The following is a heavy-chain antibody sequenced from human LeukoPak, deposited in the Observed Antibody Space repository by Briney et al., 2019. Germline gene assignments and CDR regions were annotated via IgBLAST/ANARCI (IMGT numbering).Heavy chain of an antibody. Sequence: PGGSLRLSCGASGFTFGSYAMTWVRQAPGKGLEWVSGVSNSGGRTNYADSVKGRFTISRDNSMNTLYLQMNSLRAEDTAVYYCVKDRENYPSAYFDYWGQGTLVTVSS. CDR1: GFTFGSYA. J-gene: IGHJ4*02. CDR3: VKDRENYPSAYFDY. V-gene: IGHV3-23*01. CDR2: VSNSGGRT. D-gene: IGHD5-24*01.